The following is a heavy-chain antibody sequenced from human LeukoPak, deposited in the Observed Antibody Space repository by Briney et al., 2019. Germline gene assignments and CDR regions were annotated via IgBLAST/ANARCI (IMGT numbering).Heavy chain of an antibody. D-gene: IGHD3-10*01. CDR3: ARDPSRLLWFGEGGGSYFDY. CDR2: ISYDGSNK. J-gene: IGHJ4*02. CDR1: GFTFSSYA. Sequence: GGSLRLSCAASGFTFSSYAMYWVRQAPGKGLEWVAVISYDGSNKYHADSVKGRSTISRDNSKNTLYLQMNSLRAEDTAVYYCARDPSRLLWFGEGGGSYFDYWGQGTLVTVSS. V-gene: IGHV3-30*04.